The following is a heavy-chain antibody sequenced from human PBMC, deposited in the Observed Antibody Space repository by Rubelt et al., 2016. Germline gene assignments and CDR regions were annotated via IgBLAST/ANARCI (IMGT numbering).Heavy chain of an antibody. CDR3: ARVIAAAGRDGNYFDY. CDR1: GYTFTSYA. D-gene: IGHD6-13*01. J-gene: IGHJ4*02. CDR2: INPNTGNP. V-gene: IGHV7-4-1*02. Sequence: QVQLVQSGSELKKPGASVKVSCKASGYTFTSYAMNWVRQAPGQGLEWMGWINPNTGNPTYAQGFTGRFVFSLDTSGSTADLQISSLKAEDTAVYYCARVIAAAGRDGNYFDYWGQGTLVTVSS.